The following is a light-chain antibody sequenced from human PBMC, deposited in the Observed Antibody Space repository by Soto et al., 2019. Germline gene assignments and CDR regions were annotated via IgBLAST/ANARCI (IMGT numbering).Light chain of an antibody. CDR2: WAS. CDR1: QSVLFSSNNMSY. J-gene: IGKJ4*01. Sequence: DIVMTQSPDSLAVSLGERATINCKSSQSVLFSSNNMSYLAWYQQKPGQPPKLLIYWASTRDSGVPDRFSGSGSGTDFALTISSLQAEDVAVYYCQQYYSTPLTFGGGTKVEI. V-gene: IGKV4-1*01. CDR3: QQYYSTPLT.